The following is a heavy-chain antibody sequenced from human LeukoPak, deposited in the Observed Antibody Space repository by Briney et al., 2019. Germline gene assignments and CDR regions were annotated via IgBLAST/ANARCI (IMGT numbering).Heavy chain of an antibody. CDR1: GGSISSSSYY. V-gene: IGHV4-39*01. CDR2: IYYSGST. Sequence: SETLSLTCTVSGGSISSSSYYWGWIRQPPGKGLEWIGSIYYSGSTYYKPSLKSRVTISVDMSNNQFSLKLNSVTAADTAVYYCTSSTHSYSPDWGQGTLVTVSS. D-gene: IGHD5-18*01. CDR3: TSSTHSYSPD. J-gene: IGHJ4*02.